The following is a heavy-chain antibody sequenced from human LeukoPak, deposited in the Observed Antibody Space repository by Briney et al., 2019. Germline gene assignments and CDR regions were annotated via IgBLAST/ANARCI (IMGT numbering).Heavy chain of an antibody. CDR1: GYTFTGYY. CDR3: ATAGDVDTAMIND. Sequence: ASVKVSCKASGYTFTGYYMHWVRQAPGQGLEWMGWINPNSGGTNYAQKFQGRVTMTRDTSISTAYMELSRLRSDDTAVYYCATAGDVDTAMINDWGQGTLVTVSS. J-gene: IGHJ4*02. CDR2: INPNSGGT. V-gene: IGHV1-2*02. D-gene: IGHD5-18*01.